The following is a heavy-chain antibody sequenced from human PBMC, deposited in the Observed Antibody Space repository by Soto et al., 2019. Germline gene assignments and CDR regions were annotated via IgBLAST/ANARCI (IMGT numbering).Heavy chain of an antibody. D-gene: IGHD3-10*01. J-gene: IGHJ6*02. CDR1: GYTFTSYY. V-gene: IGHV1-46*01. CDR3: ARELLWFGEPKYGMDV. Sequence: ASVKVSCKASGYTFTSYYMHWVRQAPGQGLEWMGIINPSGGSTSYAQKFQGRVTMTRDTSTSTVYMELSSLRSEDTAVYYCARELLWFGEPKYGMDVWGQGTTVTVSS. CDR2: INPSGGST.